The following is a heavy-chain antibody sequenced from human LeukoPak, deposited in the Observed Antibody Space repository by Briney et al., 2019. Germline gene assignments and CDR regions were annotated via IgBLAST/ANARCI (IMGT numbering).Heavy chain of an antibody. CDR1: GFTFSKDG. D-gene: IGHD1-26*01. V-gene: IGHV3-23*01. J-gene: IGHJ4*02. CDR2: VNDNGANT. CDR3: TKGDGGYYPIDN. Sequence: GASLRLFCAASGFTFSKDGMSWFRQAPGKGLEWVSTVNDNGANTHYADSVKGRFTISRDNSRNTLLLEMNSLRVDDTALYYCTKGDGGYYPIDNWGQGTLVIVSS.